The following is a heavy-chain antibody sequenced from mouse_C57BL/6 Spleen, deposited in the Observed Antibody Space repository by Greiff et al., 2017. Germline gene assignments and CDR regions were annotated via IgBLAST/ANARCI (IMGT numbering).Heavy chain of an antibody. J-gene: IGHJ3*01. Sequence: VQLQQPGAELAKPGASVKLSCKASGYTFTSYWMHWVKQRPGQGLEWIGMIHPISGSTNYNEKLKSKATLTVDKSSSTAYMTLSRLTSEASAVYYRARSGDSSGPHAYWGRWAMVT. CDR2: IHPISGST. D-gene: IGHD3-2*02. CDR3: ARSGDSSGPHAY. V-gene: IGHV1-64*01. CDR1: GYTFTSYW.